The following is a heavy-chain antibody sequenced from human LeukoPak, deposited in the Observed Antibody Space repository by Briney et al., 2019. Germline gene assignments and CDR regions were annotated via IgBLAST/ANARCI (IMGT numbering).Heavy chain of an antibody. D-gene: IGHD3-10*01. V-gene: IGHV4-59*01. J-gene: IGHJ5*02. CDR2: IYYSGST. Sequence: SETLSLTCTVSGGSISSYYWSWIPQPPGKGLEWIGYIYYSGSTNYNPSLKSRVTISVDTSKNQFSLKLSSVTAADTAVYYCARHRITMVRGVRDWFDPWGQGTLVTVSS. CDR1: GGSISSYY. CDR3: ARHRITMVRGVRDWFDP.